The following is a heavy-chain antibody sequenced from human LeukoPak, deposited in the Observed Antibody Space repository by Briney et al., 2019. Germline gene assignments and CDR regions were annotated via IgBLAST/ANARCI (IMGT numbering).Heavy chain of an antibody. CDR1: GFTFSSYA. V-gene: IGHV3-23*01. D-gene: IGHD2-15*01. CDR2: ISGSGGST. J-gene: IGHJ3*01. CDR3: ARESYCSGGSCYSGRAFDV. Sequence: QTGGSLRLSCAASGFTFSSYAMSWVRQAPGKGLEWVSAISGSGGSTYYADSVKGRFTISRGNSKNSLYLQMNSLRVEDTAVYYCARESYCSGGSCYSGRAFDVWGQGTMVTVSS.